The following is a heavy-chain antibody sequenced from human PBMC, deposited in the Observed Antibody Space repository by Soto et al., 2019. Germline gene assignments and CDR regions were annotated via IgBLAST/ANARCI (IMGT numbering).Heavy chain of an antibody. V-gene: IGHV4-30-4*01. Sequence: QVQLQESGPGLVKPSQTLSLTCTVSGGSISSGDYYWSWIRQPPGKGLEWIGYIYYSGSTYYNPSLKSRVTISVDTSKTQFALKLSSVTAADTAVYYCARDPQGYSSSHWYFDLWGRGTLVTVSS. CDR3: ARDPQGYSSSHWYFDL. J-gene: IGHJ2*01. D-gene: IGHD6-13*01. CDR2: IYYSGST. CDR1: GGSISSGDYY.